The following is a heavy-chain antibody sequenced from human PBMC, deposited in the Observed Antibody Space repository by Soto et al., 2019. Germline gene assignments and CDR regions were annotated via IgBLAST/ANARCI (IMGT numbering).Heavy chain of an antibody. CDR1: GGSISSSSYY. CDR2: IYYSGST. V-gene: IGHV4-39*01. CDR3: ASYMPGIAVAGLDY. J-gene: IGHJ4*02. Sequence: SETLSLTCTVSGGSISSSSYYWCWIRQPPGKGLEWIGSIYYSGSTYYNPSLKSRVTISVDTSKNQFSLKLSSVTAADTAVYYCASYMPGIAVAGLDYWGQGTLVTVSS. D-gene: IGHD6-19*01.